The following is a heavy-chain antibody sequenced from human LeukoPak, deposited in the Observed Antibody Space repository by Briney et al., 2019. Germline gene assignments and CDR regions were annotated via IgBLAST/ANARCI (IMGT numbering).Heavy chain of an antibody. V-gene: IGHV3-23*01. CDR3: AIQGSGYYTGAFDY. D-gene: IGHD3-3*01. Sequence: GGSLRLSCAASGFSVSTKYMTWVRQAPGKGLEWVSAISGSGGSTYYADSVKGRFTISRDNSKNTLYLQMNSLRAEDTAVYYCAIQGSGYYTGAFDYWGQGTLVTVSS. CDR2: ISGSGGST. CDR1: GFSVSTKY. J-gene: IGHJ4*02.